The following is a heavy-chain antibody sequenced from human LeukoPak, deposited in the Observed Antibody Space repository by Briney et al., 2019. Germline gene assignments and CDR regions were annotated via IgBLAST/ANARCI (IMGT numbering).Heavy chain of an antibody. CDR1: GFTFSSDA. Sequence: GGSLRLSCAASGFTFSSDAMSWVRQAPGKGLEWVAVISYDGSNKNYADSVKGRFTISRDKSKNTLYLQMNSLRAEDTSVYYCARSPGILGANYFDYWGQGTLVTVSS. CDR2: ISYDGSNK. D-gene: IGHD1-26*01. V-gene: IGHV3-30*04. CDR3: ARSPGILGANYFDY. J-gene: IGHJ4*02.